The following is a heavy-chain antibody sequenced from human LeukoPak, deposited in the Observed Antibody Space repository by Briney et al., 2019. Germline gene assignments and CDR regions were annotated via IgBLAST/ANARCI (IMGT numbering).Heavy chain of an antibody. CDR2: LRHDGTNK. CDR3: AKDRVITAAGTDASD. J-gene: IGHJ4*02. D-gene: IGHD6-13*01. V-gene: IGHV3-30*02. Sequence: GGSLRLSCEASGFTFSRFGMHWVRQTPGKGLEWVAFLRHDGTNKYYADSVKGRFTISRDNPKNTLYLQMNSLKTEDTAVYYCAKDRVITAAGTDASDWGQGTLVTVSS. CDR1: GFTFSRFG.